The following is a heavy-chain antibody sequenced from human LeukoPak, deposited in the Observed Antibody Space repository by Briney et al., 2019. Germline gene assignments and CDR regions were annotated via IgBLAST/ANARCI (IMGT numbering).Heavy chain of an antibody. CDR2: IYYSGST. V-gene: IGHV4-59*01. Sequence: PSETLSLTCTVSGGSISSYYWSWIRQPPGKGLEWIGYIYYSGSTNYNPSLKSRVTISVDTSKNQFSLKLSSVTAADTAVYYCARFGEDYDILTGYPLNWFDPWGQGTLVTVSS. CDR3: ARFGEDYDILTGYPLNWFDP. CDR1: GGSISSYY. D-gene: IGHD3-9*01. J-gene: IGHJ5*02.